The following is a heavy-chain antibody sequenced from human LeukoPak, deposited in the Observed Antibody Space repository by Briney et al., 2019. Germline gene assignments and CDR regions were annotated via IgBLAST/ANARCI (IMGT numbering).Heavy chain of an antibody. Sequence: GGSLRLSCAASGFIFTNTWMSWVRQAPGKGLEWVGRIKSKYNGGTTDYAAPVTGRFTISRDDSENTVYLQMNSLKTDDTAMYYCASDRPDYWGQGTLVTVSS. V-gene: IGHV3-15*01. J-gene: IGHJ4*02. CDR2: IKSKYNGGTT. CDR3: ASDRPDY. CDR1: GFIFTNTW.